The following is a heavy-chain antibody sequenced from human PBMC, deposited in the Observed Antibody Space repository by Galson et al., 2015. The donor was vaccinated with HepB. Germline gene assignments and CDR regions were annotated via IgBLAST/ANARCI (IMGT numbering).Heavy chain of an antibody. CDR2: IKNEGTT. V-gene: IGHV3-15*01. D-gene: IGHD3-16*01. J-gene: IGHJ4*02. Sequence: SLRLSCAASGFNFKDTWMSWVRRAPGKGLEWIGRIKNEGTTEYAAPVKGRFTISRDDAKNTVFLQMDSLTAEDTAVYYCAASRGRNGIEFRFFWGQGALVTISS. CDR3: AASRGRNGIEFRFF. CDR1: GFNFKDTW.